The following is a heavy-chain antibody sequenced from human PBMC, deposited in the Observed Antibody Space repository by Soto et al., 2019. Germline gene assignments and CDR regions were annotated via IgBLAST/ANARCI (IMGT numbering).Heavy chain of an antibody. J-gene: IGHJ3*02. CDR1: GFTFSSYS. Sequence: KSGGSLRLSCAASGFTFSSYSMNWVRQAPGKGLEWVSSISSSSSYIYYADSVKGRFTISRDNAKNSLYLQMNSLRAEDTAVYYCATTVTTSAFDIWGQGTMVTVS. D-gene: IGHD4-17*01. V-gene: IGHV3-21*01. CDR3: ATTVTTSAFDI. CDR2: ISSSSSYI.